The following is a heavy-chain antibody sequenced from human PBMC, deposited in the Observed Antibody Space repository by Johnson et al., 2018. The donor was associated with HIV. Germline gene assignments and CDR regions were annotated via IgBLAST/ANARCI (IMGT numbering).Heavy chain of an antibody. CDR2: INSDGSST. J-gene: IGHJ3*02. CDR3: ARDKGYYGSGTDAFDI. CDR1: EFTFSRYW. V-gene: IGHV3-74*01. D-gene: IGHD3-10*01. Sequence: VQLVESGGGLGQPGGSLRLSCAASEFTFSRYWMHWVRQASGKGLVWVSGINSDGSSTSYADSVKGRFTISRDNAKNTLYLQMDSLRAEDTAVYYCARDKGYYGSGTDAFDIWGQGTLVTVSS.